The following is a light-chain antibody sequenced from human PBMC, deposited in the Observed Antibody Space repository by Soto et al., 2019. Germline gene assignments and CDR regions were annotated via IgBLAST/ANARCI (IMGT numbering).Light chain of an antibody. CDR2: DVS. Sequence: QSALAQPASVSGSRGQSITISCTGTSSDVGRYNYVSWFQQHPGKVPKLIIYDVSNWPSGVSDRFSGSKSGNTASLTFSGLPPEDEADYYCSSFTSSSTFVFGTGTKVTAL. J-gene: IGLJ1*01. V-gene: IGLV2-14*03. CDR1: SSDVGRYNY. CDR3: SSFTSSSTFV.